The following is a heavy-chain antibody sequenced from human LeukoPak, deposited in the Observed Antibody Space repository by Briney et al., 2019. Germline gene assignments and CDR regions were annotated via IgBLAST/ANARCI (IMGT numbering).Heavy chain of an antibody. D-gene: IGHD3-10*01. V-gene: IGHV4-34*01. J-gene: IGHJ4*02. CDR3: ARGSGSYYFDY. Sequence: SETLSLTCAVYGGSFSGYYWSWIRQPPGKGLEWIGEINHSGSTNYNPSLKSRVTISVDTSKNQFSLKLSSVTAADTAVYYCARGSGSYYFDYWGQGTLVTVSS. CDR1: GGSFSGYY. CDR2: INHSGST.